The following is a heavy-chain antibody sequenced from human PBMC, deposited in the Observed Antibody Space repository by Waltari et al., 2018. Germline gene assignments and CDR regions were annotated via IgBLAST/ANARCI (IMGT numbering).Heavy chain of an antibody. V-gene: IGHV1-69*05. CDR2: IIPIFGTA. CDR3: ARGSDCTNGVCYSYYYMDV. Sequence: QVQLVQSGAEVKKPGSSVKVSCKASGGNFSSYAIRWVRPAPGTGHEWMGGIIPIFGTANYAQKFQGRVTITTDESTSTAYMELSSLRSEDTAVYYCARGSDCTNGVCYSYYYMDVWGKGTTVTVSS. CDR1: GGNFSSYA. J-gene: IGHJ6*03. D-gene: IGHD2-8*01.